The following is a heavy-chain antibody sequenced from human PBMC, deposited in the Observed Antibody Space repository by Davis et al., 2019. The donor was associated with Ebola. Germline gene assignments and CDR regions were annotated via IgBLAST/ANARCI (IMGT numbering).Heavy chain of an antibody. CDR3: ARVPAAILVSAFDI. CDR2: IIPIFGTA. J-gene: IGHJ3*02. Sequence: SVKVSCKASGGTFSSYAISWVRQAPGQGLEWMGGIIPIFGTATYAQKFQGRVTITADESTSTAYMELSSLRSEDTAVYYCARVPAAILVSAFDIWGQGTMVIVSS. V-gene: IGHV1-69*13. D-gene: IGHD2-2*02. CDR1: GGTFSSYA.